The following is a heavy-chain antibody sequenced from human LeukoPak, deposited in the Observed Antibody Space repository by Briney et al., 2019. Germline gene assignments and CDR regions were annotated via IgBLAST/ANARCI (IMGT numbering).Heavy chain of an antibody. Sequence: GASVKVSCKASGYTFTSYDINWVRQATGQGLEWMGWMNPNSGNTGYAQKFQGRVTMTRNTSISTAYMELSSLRSEDTAVYYCARVGGLLWFGEPNRWFGPWGQGTLVTVSS. D-gene: IGHD3-10*01. CDR2: MNPNSGNT. CDR3: ARVGGLLWFGEPNRWFGP. J-gene: IGHJ5*02. CDR1: GYTFTSYD. V-gene: IGHV1-8*01.